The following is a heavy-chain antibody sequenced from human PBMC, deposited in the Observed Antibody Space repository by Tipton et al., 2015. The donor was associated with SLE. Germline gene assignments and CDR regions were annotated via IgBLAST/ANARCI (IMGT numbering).Heavy chain of an antibody. CDR3: ARRRSYRGYDY. J-gene: IGHJ4*02. V-gene: IGHV3-48*03. D-gene: IGHD1-26*01. Sequence: FLRLSCAASGFTFSTYEMMWVRQAPGKGLEGVSYIDVSGGTIQYADSLEGRFTVSRDNAKNSLYLQMNSLRAGDTAVYYCARRRSYRGYDYWGQGTLVTVSS. CDR1: GFTFSTYE. CDR2: IDVSGGTI.